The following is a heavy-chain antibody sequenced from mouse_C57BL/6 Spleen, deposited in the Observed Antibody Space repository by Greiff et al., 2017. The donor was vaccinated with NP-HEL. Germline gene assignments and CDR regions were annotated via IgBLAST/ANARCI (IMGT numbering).Heavy chain of an antibody. Sequence: QVQLQQPGAELVKPGASVKLSCKASGYTFTSYWMHWVKQRPGQGLEWIGMIHPNSGSTNYNEKFKSKATLTVDKSSSTAYMQLSSLTSEDSAVYYCAIKNYYGSSYGYFDVWGTGTTVTVSS. J-gene: IGHJ1*03. V-gene: IGHV1-64*01. CDR1: GYTFTSYW. CDR3: AIKNYYGSSYGYFDV. CDR2: IHPNSGST. D-gene: IGHD1-1*01.